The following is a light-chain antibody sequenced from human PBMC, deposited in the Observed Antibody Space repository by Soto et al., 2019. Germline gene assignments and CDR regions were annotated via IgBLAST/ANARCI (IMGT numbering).Light chain of an antibody. Sequence: QSALTQPPSASGSPGQSVTISCTGTSRDVGGYNYVSWYQQYPGSAPKLMIYEVTKRPSGVPDRFSGSKSGNTASLTVSGLQAEDEADYYCSSYAASNNFYFVFGGGTKLTVL. CDR2: EVT. V-gene: IGLV2-8*01. CDR3: SSYAASNNFYFV. CDR1: SRDVGGYNY. J-gene: IGLJ3*02.